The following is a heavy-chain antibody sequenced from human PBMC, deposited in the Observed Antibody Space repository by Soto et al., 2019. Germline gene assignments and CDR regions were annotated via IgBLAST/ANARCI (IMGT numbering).Heavy chain of an antibody. J-gene: IGHJ6*02. CDR2: TYYRSRWYS. D-gene: IGHD2-15*01. CDR3: ARSEEDSDYYYYGMDV. CDR1: GDTVSSNSVA. V-gene: IGHV6-1*01. Sequence: PSQTLSLTCVGSGDTVSSNSVAWNWVRQSPSRGLEWLGRTYYRSRWYSDYAVSVRSRIDINADTSKNQVSLQLNSVTPEDTAVYYCARSEEDSDYYYYGMDVWAKGPRSPSP.